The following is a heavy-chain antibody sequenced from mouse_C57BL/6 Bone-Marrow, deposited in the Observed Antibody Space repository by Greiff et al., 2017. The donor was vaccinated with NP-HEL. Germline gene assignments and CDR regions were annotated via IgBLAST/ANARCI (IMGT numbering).Heavy chain of an antibody. Sequence: QVQLQQSGAELARPGASVKLSCKASGYTFTSYGISWVKQRTGQGLEWIGEIYPRSGNTYYNEKFKGKATLTADKSSSTAYMELRSLTSEDSAVYFCARDYYGSSVFDYGGQGTTLTVSS. J-gene: IGHJ2*01. CDR2: IYPRSGNT. V-gene: IGHV1-81*01. CDR3: ARDYYGSSVFDY. CDR1: GYTFTSYG. D-gene: IGHD1-1*01.